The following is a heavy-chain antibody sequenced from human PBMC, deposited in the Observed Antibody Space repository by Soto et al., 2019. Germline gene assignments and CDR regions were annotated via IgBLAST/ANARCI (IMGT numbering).Heavy chain of an antibody. V-gene: IGHV4-34*01. D-gene: IGHD3-22*01. Sequence: SETLSLTCAVYGGSFSDYYWTWIRQPPGKGLEWIGEINHRGSTNYNPSLKSRVTISVGTSKNTLHLQMNSLRAEDTAIYYCAKDSYVHDSSGYNGYTDHWGQGTLVTVPS. CDR2: INHRGST. CDR1: GGSFSDYY. CDR3: AKDSYVHDSSGYNGYTDH. J-gene: IGHJ4*02.